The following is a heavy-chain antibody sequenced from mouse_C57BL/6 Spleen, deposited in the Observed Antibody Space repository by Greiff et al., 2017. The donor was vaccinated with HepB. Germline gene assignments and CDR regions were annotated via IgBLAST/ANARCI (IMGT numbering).Heavy chain of an antibody. CDR3: ARLDGSGY. D-gene: IGHD6-1*01. CDR1: GFTFSSYG. Sequence: EVQLVESGGDLVKPGGSLKLSCAASGFTFSSYGMSWVRQTPDKRLEWVATISSGGSYTYYPDSVKGRFTISRDNAKNTLYLQMSSLKSEDTAMYYCARLDGSGYWGQGTTLTVSS. CDR2: ISSGGSYT. V-gene: IGHV5-6*01. J-gene: IGHJ2*01.